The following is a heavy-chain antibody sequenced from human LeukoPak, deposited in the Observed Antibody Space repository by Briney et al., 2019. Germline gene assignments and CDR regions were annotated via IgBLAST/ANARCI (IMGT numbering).Heavy chain of an antibody. J-gene: IGHJ5*02. D-gene: IGHD4-17*01. CDR2: IIPIFGTA. CDR3: ARSGTTVTGWFDP. Sequence: SVKVSCKASGGTFSSYAISWVRQAPGQGLEWMGGIIPIFGTANYAQKFQGRVTITADESTSTAYMELSRLRSDDTAVYYCARSGTTVTGWFDPWGQGTLVTVSS. V-gene: IGHV1-69*13. CDR1: GGTFSSYA.